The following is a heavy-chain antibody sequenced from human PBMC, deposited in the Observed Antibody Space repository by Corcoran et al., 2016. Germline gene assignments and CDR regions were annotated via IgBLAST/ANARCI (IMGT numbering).Heavy chain of an antibody. CDR1: GYTFTSYY. V-gene: IGHV1-46*01. CDR2: INPSGGST. CDR3: ARSRERWPHEI. Sequence: QVQLVQSGAEVKKPGASVKVSCNASGYTFTSYYMHWVRQAPGQGLEWMGIINPSGGSTSYAQKFQGRVTMTRDTSTSTVYMELSSLRSEDTAVYYCARSRERWPHEIWGQGTMVTVSS. J-gene: IGHJ3*02.